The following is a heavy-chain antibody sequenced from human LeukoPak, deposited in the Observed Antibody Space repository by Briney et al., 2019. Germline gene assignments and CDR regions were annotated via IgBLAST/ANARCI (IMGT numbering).Heavy chain of an antibody. D-gene: IGHD6-19*01. CDR3: ARGDLAVAGTRSDWYFDL. Sequence: PGGSLRLSCAASGFTFSSYSMNWVRQAPGKGLEWVSSISSSSSYIYYADSVKGRFTISRDNAKNSLYLQMNSLRAEDTAVYYCARGDLAVAGTRSDWYFDLWGRGTLVTVSS. V-gene: IGHV3-21*01. CDR2: ISSSSSYI. CDR1: GFTFSSYS. J-gene: IGHJ2*01.